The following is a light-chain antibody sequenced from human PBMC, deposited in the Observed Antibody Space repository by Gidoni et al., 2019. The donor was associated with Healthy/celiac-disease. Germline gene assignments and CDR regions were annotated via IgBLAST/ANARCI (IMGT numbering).Light chain of an antibody. Sequence: EIALTQSPGTLSLSPWERATLSCRASQRVSSSYLTWYQQKPGQAPRLLIDGACSRATGIPDRFSGSGSGTDFTLTISRLEPEDFAVYYCQQYGSSPETFGQGTKVEIK. V-gene: IGKV3-20*01. J-gene: IGKJ1*01. CDR3: QQYGSSPET. CDR1: QRVSSSY. CDR2: GAC.